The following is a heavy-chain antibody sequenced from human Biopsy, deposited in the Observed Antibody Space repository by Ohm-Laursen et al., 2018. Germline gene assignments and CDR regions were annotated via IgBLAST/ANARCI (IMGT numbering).Heavy chain of an antibody. J-gene: IGHJ4*02. V-gene: IGHV4-31*02. CDR3: ARGSNDFGGLYFPR. Sequence: SWIRQHPGKGLEWIGYIYYSGSTYYNPSLKSRVDISLDTSKNQFSLKLNSLTAADTAVYYCARGSNDFGGLYFPRWGQGTLLTVSS. D-gene: IGHD4-23*01. CDR2: IYYSGST.